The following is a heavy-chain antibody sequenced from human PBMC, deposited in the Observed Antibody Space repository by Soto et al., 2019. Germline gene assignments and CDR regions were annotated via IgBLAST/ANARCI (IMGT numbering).Heavy chain of an antibody. V-gene: IGHV3-30*18. Sequence: QVQLVESGGGVVQPGRSLRLSRAASGFTFSSYGMHWVRQAPGKGLEWVAVISYDGSNKYYADSVKGRFTISRDNSKNTLYLQMNSLRAEDTAVYYCAKGGVSYYYGMDVWGQGTTVTVSS. J-gene: IGHJ6*02. CDR1: GFTFSSYG. D-gene: IGHD3-3*01. CDR3: AKGGVSYYYGMDV. CDR2: ISYDGSNK.